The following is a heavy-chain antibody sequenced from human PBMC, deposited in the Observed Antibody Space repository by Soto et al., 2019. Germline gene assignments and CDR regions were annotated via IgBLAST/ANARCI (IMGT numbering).Heavy chain of an antibody. CDR2: IYYSGSI. J-gene: IGHJ6*02. Sequence: SETLSLTCTVSGGSISSYYWSWIRQPPGKGLEWIGYIYYSGSINYNPSLKSRVTISVDTSKNQFSLKLSSVTAADTAVYYCARGGGSPYYYYGMDVWGQGTTVTVSS. CDR1: GGSISSYY. V-gene: IGHV4-59*08. D-gene: IGHD3-16*01. CDR3: ARGGGSPYYYYGMDV.